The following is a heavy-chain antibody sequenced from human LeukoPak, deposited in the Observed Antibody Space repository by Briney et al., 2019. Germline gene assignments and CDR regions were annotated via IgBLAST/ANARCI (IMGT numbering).Heavy chain of an antibody. D-gene: IGHD1-26*01. V-gene: IGHV5-51*01. CDR2: IYPGDSDT. CDR3: ARQAEVGATPFLWFFDY. J-gene: IGHJ4*02. Sequence: GESLKISCKGSGYSFTNYWIGWVRQMPGKGLEWMGIIYPGDSDTRYSPSFQGQVTISADKSINTAYLHWSSLKASDTAMYYCARQAEVGATPFLWFFDYWGQGTLVTVSS. CDR1: GYSFTNYW.